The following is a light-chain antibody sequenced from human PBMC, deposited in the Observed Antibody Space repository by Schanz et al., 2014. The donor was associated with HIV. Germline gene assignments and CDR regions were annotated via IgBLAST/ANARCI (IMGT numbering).Light chain of an antibody. CDR3: QQYGSSSWT. CDR1: QRVSRSY. V-gene: IGKV3-20*01. J-gene: IGKJ1*01. CDR2: GAS. Sequence: EIVVTQSPGTLSLSPGERATLSCRASQRVSRSYLAWYQQKPRQAPRHLIYGASTRATGIPDRFSGSGSGTDFTLTISRLEPEDFAVYYCQQYGSSSWTFGQGTKVDLK.